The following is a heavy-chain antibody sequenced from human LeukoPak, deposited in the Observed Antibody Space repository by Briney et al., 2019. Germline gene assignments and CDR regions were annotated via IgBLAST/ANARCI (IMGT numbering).Heavy chain of an antibody. Sequence: GASVKVSCKASGGTFSSYAISWVRQAPGQGLEWMGRIIPILGIANYAQKFQGRVTITADKSTSTAYMELSSLRSEDTAVYYCIFAPWDYYDSSGSLFDCWGQGTLVTVSS. CDR2: IIPILGIA. D-gene: IGHD3-22*01. CDR3: IFAPWDYYDSSGSLFDC. CDR1: GGTFSSYA. J-gene: IGHJ4*02. V-gene: IGHV1-69*04.